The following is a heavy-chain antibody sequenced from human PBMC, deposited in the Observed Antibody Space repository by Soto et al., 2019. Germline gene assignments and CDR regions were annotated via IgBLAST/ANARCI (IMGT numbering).Heavy chain of an antibody. J-gene: IGHJ6*02. CDR1: GGSISSGDYY. CDR3: ARNGAAITMVRGVVAYYFYYGMDV. V-gene: IGHV4-30-4*01. CDR2: IYYSGST. D-gene: IGHD3-10*01. Sequence: SETLSLTCTVSGGSISSGDYYWSWIRQPPGKGLEWIGYIYYSGSTYYNPSLKSRVTISVDTSKNQFALKLSSVTAADTAVYYCARNGAAITMVRGVVAYYFYYGMDVWGQGTTVTVSS.